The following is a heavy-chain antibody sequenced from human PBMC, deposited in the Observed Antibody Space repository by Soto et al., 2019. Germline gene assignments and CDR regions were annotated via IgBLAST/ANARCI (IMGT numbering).Heavy chain of an antibody. CDR2: INASNGNT. D-gene: IGHD4-4*01. Sequence: GASVKVSCKASGYTLTNYDINWVRQATGQGLEWMGWINASNGNTEYSQKFQGRVTITRDTSASTAYMELSSLRSEDTAVYYCARETVTTRYYYGMDVWGQGTTVTVSS. CDR3: ARETVTTRYYYGMDV. CDR1: GYTLTNYD. V-gene: IGHV1-3*01. J-gene: IGHJ6*02.